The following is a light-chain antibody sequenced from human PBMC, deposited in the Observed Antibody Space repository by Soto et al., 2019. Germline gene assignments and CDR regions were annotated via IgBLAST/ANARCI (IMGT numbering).Light chain of an antibody. CDR2: WAS. V-gene: IGKV4-1*01. Sequence: DIVMTQSPDSLAVSLGERATINCKSSQSVLYSPNNKNYLAWYQHKPGQPPKLLVYWASTRGSGVPDRFSGSGSGTDFTLTISSLQAEDVAVYYCQQYSVTPRTFGQGTKVEIK. CDR3: QQYSVTPRT. CDR1: QSVLYSPNNKNY. J-gene: IGKJ1*01.